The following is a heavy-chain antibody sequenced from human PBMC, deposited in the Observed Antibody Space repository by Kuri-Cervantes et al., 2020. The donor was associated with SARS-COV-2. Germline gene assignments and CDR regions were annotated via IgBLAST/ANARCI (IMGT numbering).Heavy chain of an antibody. J-gene: IGHJ5*02. D-gene: IGHD2-15*01. CDR1: GYTFTSYY. V-gene: IGHV1-46*03. CDR3: AREEEEGCSGGSCNQNWFDP. Sequence: ASVKVSCKASGYTFTSYYMHWVRQAPGQGLEWMGIINPSGGSTSYAQKFQGRVTMTRDTPTSTVYMELSSLRSEDTAVYYCAREEEEGCSGGSCNQNWFDPWGQGTLVTVSS. CDR2: INPSGGST.